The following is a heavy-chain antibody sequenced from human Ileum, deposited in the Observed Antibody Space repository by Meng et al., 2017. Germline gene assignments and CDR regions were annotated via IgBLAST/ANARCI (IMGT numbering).Heavy chain of an antibody. D-gene: IGHD6-6*01. V-gene: IGHV4-61*01. Sequence: RQQAGPKPVRLSETPSLACTVSGGSVSSGSYYWSWIRQPPGKGLEWIGHIYYSGSTNYNPSLKSRVTISVDMSKNQFSLKLNSVTAADTAIYFCARSSTSPASYFFDYWGQGTLVTVSS. J-gene: IGHJ4*02. CDR1: GGSVSSGSYY. CDR2: IYYSGST. CDR3: ARSSTSPASYFFDY.